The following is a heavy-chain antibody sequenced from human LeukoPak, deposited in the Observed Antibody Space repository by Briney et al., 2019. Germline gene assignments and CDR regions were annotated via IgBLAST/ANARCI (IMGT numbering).Heavy chain of an antibody. Sequence: PSETLSLTCTVSGGSISSSSYYWGWIRQPPGKGLEWIGSIYYSGSTYYNPSLKSRVTISVDTSKNQFSLKLSSVTAADTAVYYCASPGYSSSWYYFDYWGQGTLVTVSS. CDR1: GGSISSSSYY. CDR2: IYYSGST. J-gene: IGHJ4*02. D-gene: IGHD6-13*01. V-gene: IGHV4-39*01. CDR3: ASPGYSSSWYYFDY.